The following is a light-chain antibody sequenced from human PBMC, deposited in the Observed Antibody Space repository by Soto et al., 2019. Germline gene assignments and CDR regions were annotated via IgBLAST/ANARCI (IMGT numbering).Light chain of an antibody. J-gene: IGKJ4*01. CDR3: QHYDNIPIT. Sequence: DIQMTQSPSSLSASVGDRVTITCQASQNIKTYLNWYQQKSGEAPRLVIYDGTALETGVPSRFSGSGSATHFTLTITSLQPKDFATYFCQHYDNIPITFGGGTRV. CDR2: DGT. V-gene: IGKV1-33*01. CDR1: QNIKTY.